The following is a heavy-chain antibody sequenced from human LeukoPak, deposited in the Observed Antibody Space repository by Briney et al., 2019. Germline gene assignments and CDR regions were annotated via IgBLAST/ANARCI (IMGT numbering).Heavy chain of an antibody. D-gene: IGHD5-18*01. Sequence: SETLSLTCAVYGGSFSGYYWSWNRQPPGKGLEWIGEINHSGSTNYNPSLKSRVTISVDTSKNQFSLKLSSVTAADTAVYYCARDLGGRGYGPSDAFDIWGQGTMVTVSS. V-gene: IGHV4-34*01. CDR3: ARDLGGRGYGPSDAFDI. CDR1: GGSFSGYY. J-gene: IGHJ3*02. CDR2: INHSGST.